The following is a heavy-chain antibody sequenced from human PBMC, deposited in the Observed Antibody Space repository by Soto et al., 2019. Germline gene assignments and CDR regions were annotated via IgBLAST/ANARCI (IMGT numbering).Heavy chain of an antibody. J-gene: IGHJ5*02. V-gene: IGHV1-69*02. D-gene: IGHD3-10*01. CDR2: IIPILGIA. Sequence: SVKVSCQGSGGTFSRHTLSWGGQAPRQRLEWMGRIIPILGIANYAQKFQGRVTITADKSTSTAYMELSSLRSEDTAVYYCASLPPSFGELESNWFDPWGQGTLVTVSS. CDR3: ASLPPSFGELESNWFDP. CDR1: GGTFSRHT.